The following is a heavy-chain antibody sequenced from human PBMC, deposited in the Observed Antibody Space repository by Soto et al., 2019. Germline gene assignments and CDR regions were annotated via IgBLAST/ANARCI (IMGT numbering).Heavy chain of an antibody. D-gene: IGHD3-22*01. CDR2: ISISNDFI. CDR1: GFTFRRYV. Sequence: GGSLRLSCAASGFTFRRYVMTWVRQGPGKGLEWVSDISISNDFIYYADSVRGRFTISRDNAKNSLYLQMNSLRHEDTAVYYCARVPNDSSGYSIDYWGQGTLVTVSS. J-gene: IGHJ4*02. CDR3: ARVPNDSSGYSIDY. V-gene: IGHV3-48*02.